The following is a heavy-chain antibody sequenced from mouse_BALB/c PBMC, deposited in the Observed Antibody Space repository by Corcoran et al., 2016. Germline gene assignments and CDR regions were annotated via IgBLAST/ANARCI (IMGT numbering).Heavy chain of an antibody. CDR2: INCYNGAT. Sequence: LVKTGASVKISCKASGYSFTGYYMHRVKQCHGKSLEWIGYINCYNGATSYNQKFKGKATVTVDSSSSTAYMQFNSLTSEDSAVYYCAGGITTVEAWLAYWGQGTLVTVSA. J-gene: IGHJ3*01. CDR3: AGGITTVEAWLAY. CDR1: GYSFTGYY. V-gene: IGHV1S34*01. D-gene: IGHD1-1*01.